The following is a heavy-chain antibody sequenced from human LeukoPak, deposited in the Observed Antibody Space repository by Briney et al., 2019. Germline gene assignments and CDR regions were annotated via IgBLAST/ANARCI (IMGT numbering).Heavy chain of an antibody. CDR2: IYHSGST. J-gene: IGHJ5*02. CDR3: ARALVWGFDP. Sequence: PSETLSLTCAVSGGPISSGGYSWSWIRQPPGKGLEWIGYIYHSGSTYYNPSLKSRVTISVDRSKNQFSLKLSSVTAADTAVYYCARALVWGFDPWGQGTLVTVSS. CDR1: GGPISSGGYS. D-gene: IGHD2-8*01. V-gene: IGHV4-30-2*01.